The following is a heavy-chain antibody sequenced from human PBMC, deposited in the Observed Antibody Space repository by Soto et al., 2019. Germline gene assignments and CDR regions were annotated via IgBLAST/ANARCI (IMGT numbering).Heavy chain of an antibody. Sequence: QVQPVQSGAEVKKPGASVKVSCKASGYSFTSYGISWVRQAPGQGPEWMGWISGHNGNTNHPQSLQGRVTMTTDTSRNTAYMELRSLRSDDTAVYYCARHRFNYYDDTVYYYFDYWGQGTLVTVSS. D-gene: IGHD3-22*01. V-gene: IGHV1-18*04. CDR1: GYSFTSYG. CDR3: ARHRFNYYDDTVYYYFDY. CDR2: ISGHNGNT. J-gene: IGHJ4*02.